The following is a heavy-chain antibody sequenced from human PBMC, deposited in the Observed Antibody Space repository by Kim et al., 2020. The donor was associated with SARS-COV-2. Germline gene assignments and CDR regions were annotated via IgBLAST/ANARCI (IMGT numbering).Heavy chain of an antibody. V-gene: IGHV3-23*01. CDR3: AKPPSRVVVPALFDP. Sequence: SVKRRFTISRDNSKNTLYLQMNSLRAEDPAVYYCAKPPSRVVVPALFDPWGQGTLVTVSS. D-gene: IGHD2-2*01. J-gene: IGHJ5*02.